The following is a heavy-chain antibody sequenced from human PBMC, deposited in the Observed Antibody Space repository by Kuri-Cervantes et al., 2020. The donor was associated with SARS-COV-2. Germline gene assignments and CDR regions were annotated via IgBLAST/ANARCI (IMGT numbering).Heavy chain of an antibody. CDR3: ARASGWYSIDY. Sequence: GSLRLSCTVSGGSISSSSYYWSWIRQPPGKGLEWIGYIYYSGSTNYNPSLKSRVTISVDTSKNQFSLKLSSVTAADTAVYYCARASGWYSIDYWGQGTLVTCYS. J-gene: IGHJ4*02. CDR1: GGSISSSSYY. V-gene: IGHV4-61*01. CDR2: IYYSGST. D-gene: IGHD6-19*01.